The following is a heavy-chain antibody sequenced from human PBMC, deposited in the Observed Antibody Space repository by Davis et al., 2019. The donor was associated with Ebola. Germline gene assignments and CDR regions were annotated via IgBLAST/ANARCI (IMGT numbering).Heavy chain of an antibody. CDR2: ISDSAGRT. CDR1: GFSFGSYG. J-gene: IGHJ4*02. Sequence: GESLKISCGASGFSFGSYGMNWVRQTPGKGLEWVSGISDSAGRTYYADSVRGRFTISRDNSKNTLYLQLNSLRVDDTAVYYCAKDLQFGIEVSGPFDSWGQGTLVAVSS. CDR3: AKDLQFGIEVSGPFDS. D-gene: IGHD3-22*01. V-gene: IGHV3-23*01.